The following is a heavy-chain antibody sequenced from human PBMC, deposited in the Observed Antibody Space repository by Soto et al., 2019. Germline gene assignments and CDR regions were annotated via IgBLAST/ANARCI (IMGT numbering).Heavy chain of an antibody. CDR1: GDSISSNYW. Sequence: PSETLSLTCAVSGDSISSNYWRSWVRQPPGKGLEWTGDIYDSGSIDYNPYLKRRVTMSVDRSKKKFYLMLSSVTAADTAVYYCARDYIAVAGTHGLDVWGQGTTVTVSS. CDR2: IYDSGSI. J-gene: IGHJ6*02. D-gene: IGHD6-19*01. V-gene: IGHV4-4*02. CDR3: ARDYIAVAGTHGLDV.